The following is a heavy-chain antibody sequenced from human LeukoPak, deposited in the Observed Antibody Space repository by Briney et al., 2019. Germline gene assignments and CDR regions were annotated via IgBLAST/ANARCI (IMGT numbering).Heavy chain of an antibody. Sequence: PSETLSLTCTVSGGSISSYYWSWIRQPPGKGLEWIGYIYYSGSTNYNPSLKSRVTISVDTSKNQFPLKLSSVTAADTAVYYCARDGVELAFDIWGQGTMVTVSS. J-gene: IGHJ3*02. CDR2: IYYSGST. CDR3: ARDGVELAFDI. V-gene: IGHV4-59*01. D-gene: IGHD3-10*01. CDR1: GGSISSYY.